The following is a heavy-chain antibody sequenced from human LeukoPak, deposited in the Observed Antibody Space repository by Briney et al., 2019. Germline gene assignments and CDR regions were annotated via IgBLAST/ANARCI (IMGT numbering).Heavy chain of an antibody. J-gene: IGHJ3*02. Sequence: GGSLLLSSAASGFTLSSYGMHWVRQAPGKGLEWVAFIRYDGSNKYYADSVKGRFTISRDNSKNTLYLQMNSLRAEDTAVYYCARAINYFDAFDIWGQGTMVTVSS. CDR2: IRYDGSNK. CDR1: GFTLSSYG. CDR3: ARAINYFDAFDI. V-gene: IGHV3-30*02. D-gene: IGHD3-10*01.